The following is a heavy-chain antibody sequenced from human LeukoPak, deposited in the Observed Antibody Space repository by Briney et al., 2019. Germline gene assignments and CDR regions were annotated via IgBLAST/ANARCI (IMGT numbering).Heavy chain of an antibody. CDR1: GVSISSHY. J-gene: IGHJ4*02. D-gene: IGHD4-23*01. Sequence: SETLSLTCTVSGVSISSHYWSWIRQPPGKGLEWIGYIYYRGSTNYNPSLKNRVTLSVDTSKNKFSLKLSSVTAADTAVYYCARYYGGLGYWGQGTLVTVSS. CDR2: IYYRGST. V-gene: IGHV4-59*11. CDR3: ARYYGGLGY.